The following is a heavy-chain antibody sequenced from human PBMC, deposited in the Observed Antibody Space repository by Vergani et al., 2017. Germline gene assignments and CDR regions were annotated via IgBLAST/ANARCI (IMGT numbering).Heavy chain of an antibody. D-gene: IGHD6-13*01. CDR3: AGLSGSNERKGIAAAGTFGDGDDY. J-gene: IGHJ4*02. Sequence: EVQLVESGGGLVKPGGSLRLSCAASGFTFSSYSMNWVRQAPGKGLEWVSAISGSGGSTYYADSVKGRFTISRDNSKNTLYLQMNSLRAEDTAVYYCAGLSGSNERKGIAAAGTFGDGDDYWGQGTLVTVSS. V-gene: IGHV3-23*04. CDR2: ISGSGGST. CDR1: GFTFSSYS.